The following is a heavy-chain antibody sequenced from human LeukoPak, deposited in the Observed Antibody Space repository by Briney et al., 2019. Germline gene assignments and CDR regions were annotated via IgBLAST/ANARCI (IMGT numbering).Heavy chain of an antibody. Sequence: TGGSLRLSCAASGFTFSSYSMNWVRQAPGKGLEWVSYISSSSSTIYYADSVKGRFTISRANAKNSLYLQMNSLRAEDTAVYYCARDDLHALRNAFDIWGQGTMVTASS. J-gene: IGHJ3*02. CDR2: ISSSSSTI. V-gene: IGHV3-48*01. CDR1: GFTFSSYS. D-gene: IGHD2-21*02. CDR3: ARDDLHALRNAFDI.